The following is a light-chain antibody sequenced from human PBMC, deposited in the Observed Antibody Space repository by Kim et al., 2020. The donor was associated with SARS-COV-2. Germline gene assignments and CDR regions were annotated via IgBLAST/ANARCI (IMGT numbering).Light chain of an antibody. V-gene: IGLV7-43*01. CDR1: TGAGTSEYY. Sequence: GTVTLTCAASTGAGTSEYYPSWLQQDPGQAPRALIYATSNRHSWTPARFSGSLLGGKAALTLSGVQPEDEAEYYCLLYYGDAQLGVFGGGTKLTVL. CDR3: LLYYGDAQLGV. CDR2: ATS. J-gene: IGLJ3*02.